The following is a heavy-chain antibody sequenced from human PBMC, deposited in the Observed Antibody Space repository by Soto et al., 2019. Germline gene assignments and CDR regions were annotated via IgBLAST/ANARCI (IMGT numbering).Heavy chain of an antibody. CDR1: GGSISSGGYY. J-gene: IGHJ3*02. D-gene: IGHD2-15*01. CDR2: IYYSGST. V-gene: IGHV4-31*03. CDR3: ARGTFVVVAAVDAFDI. Sequence: SLTCTVSGGSISSGGYYWSWIRQHPGKGLEWIGYIYYSGSTYYNPSLKSRVTISVDTSKNQFSLKLSSVTAADTAVYYCARGTFVVVAAVDAFDIWGQGTMVTVSS.